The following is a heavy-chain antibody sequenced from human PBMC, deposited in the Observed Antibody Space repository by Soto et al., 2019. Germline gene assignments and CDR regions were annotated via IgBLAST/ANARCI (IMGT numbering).Heavy chain of an antibody. CDR1: GFTFSSYA. J-gene: IGHJ6*02. D-gene: IGHD1-26*01. CDR2: ISSSGGST. V-gene: IGHV3-23*01. CDR3: ARDDGGSYKRYYYYGMDV. Sequence: EVQLLESGGGLVQPGGSLRLSCAASGFTFSSYAMSWVRQAPGKGLEWVSGISSSGGSTYNADSVKGRFTISRDNSKNTLYLQMNSLRAEDTAVYYCARDDGGSYKRYYYYGMDVWGQGTTVTVSS.